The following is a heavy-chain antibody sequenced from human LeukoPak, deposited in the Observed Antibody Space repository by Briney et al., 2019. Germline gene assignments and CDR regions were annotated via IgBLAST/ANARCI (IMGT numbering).Heavy chain of an antibody. D-gene: IGHD3-22*01. J-gene: IGHJ4*02. Sequence: GGSLRLSCAASKFAFSSYAMSWVRQAPGKGLEWVSAISGSGGSTYYADSVKGRFTISRDNSKNTLFLQMNSLRAEDRAVYYCAKDQYLYYDRRFALDYWGQGTLVTVSS. CDR3: AKDQYLYYDRRFALDY. CDR1: KFAFSSYA. V-gene: IGHV3-23*01. CDR2: ISGSGGST.